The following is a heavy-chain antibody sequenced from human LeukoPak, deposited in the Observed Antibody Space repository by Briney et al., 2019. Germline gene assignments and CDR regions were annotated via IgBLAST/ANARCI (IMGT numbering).Heavy chain of an antibody. CDR1: GGSTRSSSYY. J-gene: IGHJ4*02. V-gene: IGHV4-39*01. D-gene: IGHD5-24*01. CDR3: ARRPQGMATIYDY. CDR2: IYYSGST. Sequence: SETLSLTCTVSGGSTRSSSYYWDWIRQPPGKGLEWIGSIYYSGSTYYNPSLKNRVTISVDTSKNQFSLKLSSVTAADTAVYYCARRPQGMATIYDYWGQGTLVTVSS.